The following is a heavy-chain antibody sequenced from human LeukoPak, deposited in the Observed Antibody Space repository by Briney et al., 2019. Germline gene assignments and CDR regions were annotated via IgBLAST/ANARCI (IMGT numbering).Heavy chain of an antibody. D-gene: IGHD1-1*01. V-gene: IGHV3-7*04. CDR2: IKEDGSEK. CDR1: GXTFSSYW. J-gene: IGHJ4*02. CDR3: ARGTGGDN. Sequence: GGSLRLSCAASGXTFSSYWMTWVRQAPGKGLEWVANIKEDGSEKHHVDSVKGRFTISRDNSKNSLYLQMNSLRAEDTAVYYCARGTGGDNWGQGALVTVSS.